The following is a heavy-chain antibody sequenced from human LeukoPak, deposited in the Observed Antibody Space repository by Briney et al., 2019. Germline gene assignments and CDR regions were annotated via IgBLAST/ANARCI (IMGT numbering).Heavy chain of an antibody. J-gene: IGHJ6*02. Sequence: PSGTLSLTCAVYGGSFSGYYWSWIRQPPGKGLEWIGEINHSGSTNYNPSLKSRVTISVDTSKNQFSLKLSSVTAADTAVYYCARGHHNWASYYGIDVCGQGTTVTVSS. CDR2: INHSGST. CDR1: GGSFSGYY. CDR3: ARGHHNWASYYGIDV. V-gene: IGHV4-34*01. D-gene: IGHD1-1*01.